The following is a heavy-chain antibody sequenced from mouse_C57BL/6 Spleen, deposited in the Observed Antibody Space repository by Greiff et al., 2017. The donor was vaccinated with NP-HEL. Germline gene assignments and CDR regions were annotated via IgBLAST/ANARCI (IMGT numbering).Heavy chain of an antibody. CDR2: IHPNSGST. CDR1: GYTFTSYW. Sequence: QVQLQQPGAELVKPGASVKLSCKASGYTFTSYWLHWVKQRPGQGLEWIGMIHPNSGSTNYNEKFKSKATLTVDKSSSTAYMQLSSLTSEDSAVYYCARQSLFITTVVAYGGYAMDYWGQGTSVTVSS. J-gene: IGHJ4*01. D-gene: IGHD1-1*01. CDR3: ARQSLFITTVVAYGGYAMDY. V-gene: IGHV1-64*01.